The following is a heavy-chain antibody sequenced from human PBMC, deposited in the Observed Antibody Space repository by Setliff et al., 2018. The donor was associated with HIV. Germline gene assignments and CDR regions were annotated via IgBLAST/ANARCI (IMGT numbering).Heavy chain of an antibody. CDR1: TFTFTDYI. D-gene: IGHD3-10*01. CDR2: IYPKNGET. CDR3: ATLWLLYYDF. V-gene: IGHV1-69-2*01. J-gene: IGHJ4*02. Sequence: ASVKVSCKVSTFTFTDYILYWVRQAPGQTLEWTGQIYPKNGETVYAEKFYGRLTITADTSADTTYLELTSLRSDDTAVHYCATLWLLYYDFWGQGTLVTVSS.